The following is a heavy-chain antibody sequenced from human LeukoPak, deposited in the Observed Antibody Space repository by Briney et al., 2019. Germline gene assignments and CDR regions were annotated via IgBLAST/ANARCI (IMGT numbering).Heavy chain of an antibody. V-gene: IGHV3-23*01. CDR1: GFTFSSYA. Sequence: GGSLRLSCAASGFTFSSYAMSWVRQAPGKGLEWVSAISGSGGSTYYADSVKGWFTISRDNSKNTLYLQMNSLRAEDTAVYYCAKVGGSYYYDSSGSNGYYFDYWGQGTLVTVSS. J-gene: IGHJ4*02. CDR2: ISGSGGST. CDR3: AKVGGSYYYDSSGSNGYYFDY. D-gene: IGHD3-22*01.